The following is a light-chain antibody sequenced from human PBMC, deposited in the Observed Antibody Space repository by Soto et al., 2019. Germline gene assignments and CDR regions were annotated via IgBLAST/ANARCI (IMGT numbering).Light chain of an antibody. Sequence: DIQMTQSPSKLSASVGDRVTITCRTSQSISSWLAWYQQKPGKAPKLLMYDVSTSESGVPSRFSGSGSGTEFTLTISSLQPDDSATYYCQQYNSYSWTFGQGTKVDIK. V-gene: IGKV1-5*01. CDR3: QQYNSYSWT. CDR2: DVS. J-gene: IGKJ1*01. CDR1: QSISSW.